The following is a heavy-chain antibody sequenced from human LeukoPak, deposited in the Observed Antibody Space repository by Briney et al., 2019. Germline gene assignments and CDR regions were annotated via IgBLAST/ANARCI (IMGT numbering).Heavy chain of an antibody. CDR3: ARLKYSSGWYYFDY. CDR1: GGSISSYC. J-gene: IGHJ4*02. D-gene: IGHD6-19*01. V-gene: IGHV4-59*01. Sequence: SETLSLTCTVSGGSISSYCWSWIRQPPGKGLEWIGYIYYSGSTNYNPSLKSRVTISVDTSKNQFSLKLSSVTAADMAVYYCARLKYSSGWYYFDYWGQGTLVTVSS. CDR2: IYYSGST.